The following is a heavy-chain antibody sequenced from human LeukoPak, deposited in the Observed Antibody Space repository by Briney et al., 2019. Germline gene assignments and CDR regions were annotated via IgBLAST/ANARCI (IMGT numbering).Heavy chain of an antibody. J-gene: IGHJ4*02. V-gene: IGHV3-23*01. Sequence: GGSLRLSCAASGFTFSSYAMSWVRQAPGKGLEWVSAISGSGGSTYYADSVKGRFTISRDNSKNTLYLQMNSLRAEDTAVYYCAKDQDIVVVTAISFDYWGQGTLVTVSS. D-gene: IGHD2-21*02. CDR2: ISGSGGST. CDR3: AKDQDIVVVTAISFDY. CDR1: GFTFSSYA.